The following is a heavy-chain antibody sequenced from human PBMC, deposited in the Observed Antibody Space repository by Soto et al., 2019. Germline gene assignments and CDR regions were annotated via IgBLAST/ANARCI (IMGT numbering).Heavy chain of an antibody. V-gene: IGHV3-30*03. J-gene: IGHJ4*02. CDR2: ISYHGRKT. CDR3: LTAASDDCSGGKCYGY. D-gene: IGHD6-19*01. CDR1: GFTFSTYG. Sequence: QVQLVESGGGVVHPGEYLRLSCAASGFTFSTYGMNWVRQAPGKGLEWVAVISYHGRKTYYADSVKGRFTISRDNSKNTLQLLMDSLTVEDTRSYYCLTAASDDCSGGKCYGYWGQGTLVVVSP.